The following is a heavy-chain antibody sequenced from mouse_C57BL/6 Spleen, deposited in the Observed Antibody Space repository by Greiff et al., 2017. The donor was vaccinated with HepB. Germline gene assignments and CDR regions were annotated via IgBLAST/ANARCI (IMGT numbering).Heavy chain of an antibody. Sequence: EVQLVESGPELVKPGASVKISCKASGYSFTGYYMNWVKQSPEKSLEWIGEINPSTGGTTYNQKFKAKATLTVDKSSSTAYMQLKSLTSEDSAVYYCARRYYGNWYFDVWGTGTTVTVSS. V-gene: IGHV1-42*01. D-gene: IGHD2-1*01. J-gene: IGHJ1*03. CDR1: GYSFTGYY. CDR2: INPSTGGT. CDR3: ARRYYGNWYFDV.